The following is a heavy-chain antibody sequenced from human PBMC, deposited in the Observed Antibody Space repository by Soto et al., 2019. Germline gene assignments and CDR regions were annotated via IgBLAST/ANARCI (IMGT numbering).Heavy chain of an antibody. D-gene: IGHD6-19*01. V-gene: IGHV3-9*01. CDR1: GFTFDDYA. CDR2: ISWNSGSI. Sequence: GGSLRLSCAASGFTFDDYAMHWVRQAPGKGLEWVSGISWNSGSIGYADSVKGRFTTSRDNAKNSLYLQMNSLRAEDTALYYCAKAYSSGWFIDYWGQGTLVTVSS. CDR3: AKAYSSGWFIDY. J-gene: IGHJ4*02.